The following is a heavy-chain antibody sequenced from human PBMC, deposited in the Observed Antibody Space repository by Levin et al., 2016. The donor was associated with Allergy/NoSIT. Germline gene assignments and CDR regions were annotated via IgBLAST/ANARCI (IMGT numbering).Heavy chain of an antibody. CDR2: IYYSGST. D-gene: IGHD1-26*01. Sequence: WIRQPPGKGLEWIGYIYYSGSTNYNPSLKSRVTISVDTSKNQFSLELSSVTAADTAVYYCARDPSYTRAFDIWGQGTMVTVSS. V-gene: IGHV4-59*01. J-gene: IGHJ3*02. CDR3: ARDPSYTRAFDI.